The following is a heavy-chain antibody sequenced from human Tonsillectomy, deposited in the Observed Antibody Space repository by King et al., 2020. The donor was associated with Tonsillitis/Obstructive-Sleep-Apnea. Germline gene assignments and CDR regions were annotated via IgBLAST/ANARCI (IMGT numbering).Heavy chain of an antibody. Sequence: QLQESGPGLVKPSETLSLTCTVSDGSISYYWGWIRQPPGKGLEWIGNIFYSGSTYYNPSLKSRVTISVDTSKNQFSLKLSSVTAADTAVYYCARGKRGQLVQPPTYFDYWGRGTLVTVSS. CDR1: DGSISYY. CDR2: IFYSGST. D-gene: IGHD6-6*01. J-gene: IGHJ4*02. CDR3: ARGKRGQLVQPPTYFDY. V-gene: IGHV4-39*01.